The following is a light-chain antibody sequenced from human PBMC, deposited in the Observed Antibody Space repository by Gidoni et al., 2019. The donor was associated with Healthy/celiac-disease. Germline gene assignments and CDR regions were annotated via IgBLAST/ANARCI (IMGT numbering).Light chain of an antibody. CDR3: QQYGSSPRT. CDR1: QSVSSSY. CDR2: GAS. V-gene: IGKV3-20*01. Sequence: EIVLTQSPGTLSLSPGERATLSCRASQSVSSSYLAWYQQKPGQAPRLLIYGASSRATGIPDSFSGSGSVTDFTLTIIRLEPEDFAVYYCQQYGSSPRTFXQXTKVEIK. J-gene: IGKJ1*01.